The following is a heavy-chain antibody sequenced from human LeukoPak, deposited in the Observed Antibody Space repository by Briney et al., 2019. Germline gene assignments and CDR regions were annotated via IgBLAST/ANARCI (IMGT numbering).Heavy chain of an antibody. Sequence: GGSLRLSCAASGFTFSDYYMSWIRQAPGKGLEWVSYISSSGSTIYYADSVKGRFTISRDNAKNSLYLQMNSLRAEDTAVYYCAINYDILTGYYRLDYWGQGTLVTVSS. J-gene: IGHJ4*02. CDR1: GFTFSDYY. D-gene: IGHD3-9*01. CDR3: AINYDILTGYYRLDY. CDR2: ISSSGSTI. V-gene: IGHV3-11*01.